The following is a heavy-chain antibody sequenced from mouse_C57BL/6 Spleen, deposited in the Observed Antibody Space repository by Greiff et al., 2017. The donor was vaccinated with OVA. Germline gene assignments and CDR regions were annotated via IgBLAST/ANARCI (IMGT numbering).Heavy chain of an antibody. CDR2: IDPEDGET. J-gene: IGHJ2*01. CDR1: GFNIKDYY. Sequence: EVKLMESGAELVKPGASVKLSCTASGFNIKDYYMHWVKQRTEQGLEWIGRIDPEDGETEYAPKFQGKATITADTSSNTAYLQLSSLTSEDTAVYYCARGTTVVARGYFDYWGQGTTLTVSS. CDR3: ARGTTVVARGYFDY. V-gene: IGHV14-2*01. D-gene: IGHD1-1*01.